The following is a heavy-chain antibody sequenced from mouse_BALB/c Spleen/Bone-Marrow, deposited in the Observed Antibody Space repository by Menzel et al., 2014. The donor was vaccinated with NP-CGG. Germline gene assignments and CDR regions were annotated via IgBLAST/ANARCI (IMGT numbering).Heavy chain of an antibody. V-gene: IGHV5-17*02. CDR3: ARGGNYAWFAY. Sequence: EVQLVESGGGLVQPGGSRKLSCAASGFTFSSFGVHWVRQAPEKGLEWVAYISSGSSTIYYADTVKVRFTISRDNPKNTLFLQMTSLRSEDTAMYYCARGGNYAWFAYWGQGTLVTVSA. D-gene: IGHD2-1*01. CDR1: GFTFSSFG. J-gene: IGHJ3*01. CDR2: ISSGSSTI.